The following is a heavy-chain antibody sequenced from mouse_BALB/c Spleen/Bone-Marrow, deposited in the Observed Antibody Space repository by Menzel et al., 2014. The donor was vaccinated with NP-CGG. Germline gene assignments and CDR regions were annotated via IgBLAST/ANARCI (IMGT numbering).Heavy chain of an antibody. CDR2: ISGGSST. V-gene: IGHV5-6-5*01. CDR1: GFTFSSYA. Sequence: EVQLVESGGGLVKPGGSLKLSCAASGFTFSSYAMSWVRQTPEKRLEWVASISGGSSTYYPDSVKGRFTISRDNARNILYLQMSSLRSEDTAMYYCARGRTRGYTMDYWGQGTSVTVSS. J-gene: IGHJ4*01. CDR3: ARGRTRGYTMDY.